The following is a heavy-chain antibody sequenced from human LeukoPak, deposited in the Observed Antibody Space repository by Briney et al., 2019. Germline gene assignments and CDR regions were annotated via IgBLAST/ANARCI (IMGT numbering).Heavy chain of an antibody. Sequence: ASVKVSCKASGYTFTSYGISWVRQAPGQGLEWMGWISAYNGNTNYAQKLQGRVTMTTDTSTSTAYMELRSLRSDDTAVYYCARGWVSPTRGYMVRGVIIRWFDPWGQGTLVTVSS. D-gene: IGHD3-10*01. V-gene: IGHV1-18*01. J-gene: IGHJ5*02. CDR2: ISAYNGNT. CDR1: GYTFTSYG. CDR3: ARGWVSPTRGYMVRGVIIRWFDP.